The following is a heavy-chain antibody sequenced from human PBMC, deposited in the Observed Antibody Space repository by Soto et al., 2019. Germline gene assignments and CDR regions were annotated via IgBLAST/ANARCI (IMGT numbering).Heavy chain of an antibody. CDR2: IIPIFGTA. Sequence: AASVKISCKASGGTFSSYAISWVRQAPGQGLEWMGGIIPIFGTANYAQKFQGRVTITADESTSTAYMELSSLRSEDTAVYYCAGEGIAARKSYYGMDDWGQGTTVTVSS. J-gene: IGHJ6*02. CDR1: GGTFSSYA. D-gene: IGHD6-6*01. V-gene: IGHV1-69*13. CDR3: AGEGIAARKSYYGMDD.